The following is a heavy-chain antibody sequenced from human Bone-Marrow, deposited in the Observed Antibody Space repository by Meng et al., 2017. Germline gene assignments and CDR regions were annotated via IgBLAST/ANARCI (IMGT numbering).Heavy chain of an antibody. Sequence: ASVKVSCKASGYTFTSYGISWVRQAPGQGLEWMGWISAYNGNTNYAQKLQGRVTMTTDTSTSTAYMELSRLRSDDTAVYYCASVDTVRGVWMPPFDYWGQGTLVTVSS. CDR1: GYTFTSYG. D-gene: IGHD3-10*01. CDR2: ISAYNGNT. V-gene: IGHV1-18*01. J-gene: IGHJ4*02. CDR3: ASVDTVRGVWMPPFDY.